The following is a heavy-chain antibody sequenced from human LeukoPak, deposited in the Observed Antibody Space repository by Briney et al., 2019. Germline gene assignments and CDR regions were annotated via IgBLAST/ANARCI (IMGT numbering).Heavy chain of an antibody. CDR2: ISGSGGST. CDR1: GFTFSSYA. Sequence: GGSLRLSCAASGFTFSSYAMSWVRQAPGKGLEWVSAISGSGGSTYYADSVKGRFTISRDNSKNTLYLQMNSLRAEDTAVYYCAKVHFWSGYYNYFDYWGQGTLVTVSS. V-gene: IGHV3-23*01. D-gene: IGHD3-3*02. CDR3: AKVHFWSGYYNYFDY. J-gene: IGHJ4*02.